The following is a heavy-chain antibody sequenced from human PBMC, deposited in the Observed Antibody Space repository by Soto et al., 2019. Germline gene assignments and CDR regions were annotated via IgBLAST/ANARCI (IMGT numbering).Heavy chain of an antibody. Sequence: PGGSLRLSCAASGFTFSDYYMSWIRQAPGKGLEWVSYISSSGNSIYYADSVKGRFTISRDNAKNSLYLQMNSLRAEDTAVYYCAKDPRYSGSYWAVDYWGQGTLVTVSS. CDR3: AKDPRYSGSYWAVDY. CDR1: GFTFSDYY. J-gene: IGHJ4*02. D-gene: IGHD1-26*01. CDR2: ISSSGNSI. V-gene: IGHV3-11*01.